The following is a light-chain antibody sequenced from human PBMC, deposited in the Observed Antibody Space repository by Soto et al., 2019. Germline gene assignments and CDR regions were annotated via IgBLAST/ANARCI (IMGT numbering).Light chain of an antibody. CDR2: DTS. CDR3: QQRSNWIT. Sequence: ELVFAQFSTTPSFSPGERATPSCRASQSVSRYLAWYQQKPGQAPRLIIYDTSYRATGIPARFSGSGSGTDFTLTISSLEPDDFAVYSCQQRSNWITFGQGTRLEIK. V-gene: IGKV3-11*01. CDR1: QSVSRY. J-gene: IGKJ5*01.